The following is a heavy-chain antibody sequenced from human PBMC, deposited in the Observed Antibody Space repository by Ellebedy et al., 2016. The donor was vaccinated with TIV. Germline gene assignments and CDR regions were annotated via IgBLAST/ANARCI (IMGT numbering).Heavy chain of an antibody. CDR1: GCTFSSYA. Sequence: SVKVSXXASGCTFSSYAISWVRQAPGQGLEWMGGIIPIFGTANYAQKFQGRVTITADESTSTAYMELSSLRSEDTAVYYCARVGTSTFDYWGQGTLVTVSS. D-gene: IGHD6-13*01. J-gene: IGHJ4*02. CDR3: ARVGTSTFDY. V-gene: IGHV1-69*13. CDR2: IIPIFGTA.